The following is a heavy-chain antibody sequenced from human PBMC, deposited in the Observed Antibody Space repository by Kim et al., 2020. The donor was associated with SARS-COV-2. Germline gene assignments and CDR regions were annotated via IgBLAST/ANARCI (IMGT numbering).Heavy chain of an antibody. CDR1: GFSLSTSGVG. CDR3: AHRVPSGWYGDWFDP. V-gene: IGHV2-5*02. D-gene: IGHD6-19*01. Sequence: SGPTLVNPTQTLTLTCTFSGFSLSTSGVGVGWIRQPPGKALEWLALIYWDDDTRYSPSLKSRLTITKDTSKNQVVLTMTNMDPVDTATYYCAHRVPSGWYGDWFDPWGQGTLVTVSS. CDR2: IYWDDDT. J-gene: IGHJ5*02.